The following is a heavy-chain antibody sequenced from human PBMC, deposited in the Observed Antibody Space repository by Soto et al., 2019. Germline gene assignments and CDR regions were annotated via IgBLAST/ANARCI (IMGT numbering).Heavy chain of an antibody. CDR2: ISSSSDYT. CDR1: GFAFSDNY. V-gene: IGHV3-11*05. D-gene: IGHD3-16*02. Sequence: QVQLVDSGGDWVKPGGSLRLSCAASGFAFSDNYMRWIRQAPGKGLEWVSYISSSSDYTNYADSVKGRFTISRDNAKNSLSLQMNNLRAEDTAIYYCARGKWELSSWGQGTLVTVDS. J-gene: IGHJ4*02. CDR3: ARGKWELSS.